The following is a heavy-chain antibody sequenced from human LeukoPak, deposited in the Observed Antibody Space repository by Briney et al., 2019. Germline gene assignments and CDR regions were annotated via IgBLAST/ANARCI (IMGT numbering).Heavy chain of an antibody. J-gene: IGHJ4*02. D-gene: IGHD1-26*01. CDR2: IIPILGIA. CDR1: GGTFSSYA. V-gene: IGHV1-69*04. Sequence: SVKVSCKASGGTFSSYAISWVRQAPGQGLEWMGRIIPILGIANYAQKFRGRVTITADKSTSTAYMELSSLRSEDTAVYYCARDLLMGALDYWGQGTLVTVSS. CDR3: ARDLLMGALDY.